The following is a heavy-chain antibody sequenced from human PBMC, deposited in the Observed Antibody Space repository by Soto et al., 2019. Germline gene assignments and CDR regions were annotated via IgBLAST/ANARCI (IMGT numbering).Heavy chain of an antibody. CDR3: ARGVVPAATLRNLNNWFDP. CDR2: INPNSGGT. J-gene: IGHJ5*02. Sequence: QVQLVQSGAEVKKPGASVKVSCKASGYTFTGYYMHWVRQAPGQGLEWMGWINPNSGGTNYAQKFQGRVTMTRDTSISTAYMELSRLRSDDTAVYYCARGVVPAATLRNLNNWFDPWGQGTLVTVSS. D-gene: IGHD2-2*01. CDR1: GYTFTGYY. V-gene: IGHV1-2*02.